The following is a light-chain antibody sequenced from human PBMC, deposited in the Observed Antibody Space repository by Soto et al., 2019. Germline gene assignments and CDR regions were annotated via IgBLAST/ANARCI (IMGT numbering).Light chain of an antibody. V-gene: IGKV3-11*01. CDR1: QSVSSY. J-gene: IGKJ4*01. CDR2: DAS. CDR3: QQRSNWPLT. Sequence: EIVLTQSPATLSLSPGERATLSCRASQSVSSYLAWYQQKPGQAPRLLIYDASNRATGIPARFSGSGSGTDFTLTITSLEPEDSALYYCQQRSNWPLTFGGGTKVDIK.